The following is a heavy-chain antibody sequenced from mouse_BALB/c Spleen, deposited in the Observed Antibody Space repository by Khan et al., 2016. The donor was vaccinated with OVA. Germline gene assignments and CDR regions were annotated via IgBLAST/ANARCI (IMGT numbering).Heavy chain of an antibody. CDR3: ARTGGTYDGYFGYFDV. CDR2: IYPGIGDT. CDR1: GYTFTSYW. J-gene: IGHJ1*01. Sequence: QIQLVQSGAELARPGASVKLSCKASGYTFTSYWMQWVKQRPGQGLEWIGAIYPGIGDTRYTQKFRGKATLTADKSSTTAYMQLSSLASEDSAVYYCARTGGTYDGYFGYFDVWGARTTGTVSP. D-gene: IGHD2-3*01. V-gene: IGHV1-87*01.